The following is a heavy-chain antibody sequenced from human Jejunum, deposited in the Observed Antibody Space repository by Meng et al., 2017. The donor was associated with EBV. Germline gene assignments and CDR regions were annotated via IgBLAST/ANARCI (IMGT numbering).Heavy chain of an antibody. J-gene: IGHJ4*02. V-gene: IGHV4-34*02. D-gene: IGHD3-16*02. Sequence: QVQLQQWGAGLLKPSETLFLTCAVYRGSLSGYYWSWIRQHPGKGLEWIGEINHSGSTNYNPSLRSRVTISVETSKNQFSLRLNSVTAADTAVYYCARVAFSYTTRSLDSWGQGTLVTASS. CDR1: RGSLSGYY. CDR3: ARVAFSYTTRSLDS. CDR2: INHSGST.